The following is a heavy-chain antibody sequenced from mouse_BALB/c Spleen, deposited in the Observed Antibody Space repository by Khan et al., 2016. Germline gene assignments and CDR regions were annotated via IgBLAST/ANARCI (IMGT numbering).Heavy chain of an antibody. CDR3: ERWGYGNYLYQSMDY. CDR2: INPGSNYT. J-gene: IGHJ4*01. Sequence: QVQLQQPGAELAKPGASVKMSCKASGYTFTRFWMHWVKQRPGQGLEWIGYINPGSNYTDYNQNFKDKATLTADKSSSTAYMLLSSLTSEDSAVYFCERWGYGNYLYQSMDYWGQGISVTVSS. V-gene: IGHV1-7*01. CDR1: GYTFTRFW. D-gene: IGHD2-10*02.